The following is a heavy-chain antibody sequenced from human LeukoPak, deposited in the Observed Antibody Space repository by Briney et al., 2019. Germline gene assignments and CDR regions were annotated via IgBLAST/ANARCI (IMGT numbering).Heavy chain of an antibody. D-gene: IGHD3-22*01. V-gene: IGHV3-23*01. CDR1: GFPLGSYA. Sequence: TGESLRLSCAASGFPLGSYAMSWVRQAPGKGLEWGSTVSGTGETTYYADSVKGRFNISRDNSNNTLYLQMNSLRPDDTAIYYCAKGHPNYYDNSGYDYWGQGTLVTVSS. CDR3: AKGHPNYYDNSGYDY. CDR2: VSGTGETT. J-gene: IGHJ4*02.